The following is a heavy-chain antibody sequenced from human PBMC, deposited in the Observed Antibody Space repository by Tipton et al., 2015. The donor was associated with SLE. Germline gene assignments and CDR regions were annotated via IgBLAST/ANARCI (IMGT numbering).Heavy chain of an antibody. D-gene: IGHD4-17*01. V-gene: IGHV4-59*12. Sequence: TLSLTCAVYGGSFSGYYWSWIRQPPGKGLEWIGYIYYSGSTNYNPSLKSRVTISVDTSKNQFSLKLTSVTAADTAVYYCARGDYGDYGGYWYFDLWGRGTLVTVSS. CDR3: ARGDYGDYGGYWYFDL. CDR1: GGSFSGYY. J-gene: IGHJ2*01. CDR2: IYYSGST.